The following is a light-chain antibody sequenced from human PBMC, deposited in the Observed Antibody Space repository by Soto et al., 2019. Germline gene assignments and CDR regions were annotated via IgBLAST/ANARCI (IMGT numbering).Light chain of an antibody. CDR1: QSISSW. J-gene: IGKJ4*01. Sequence: THMTQSPATLSSSVLYRVTITCLSSQSISSWLAWYQQKPGKAPKLLIFDASSMESGTPSRFSGRRYGTPVSLIIIGLQHSDFAAYYCQQYYGYTPVTFGGGTKVDIK. V-gene: IGKV1-5*01. CDR2: DAS. CDR3: QQYYGYTPVT.